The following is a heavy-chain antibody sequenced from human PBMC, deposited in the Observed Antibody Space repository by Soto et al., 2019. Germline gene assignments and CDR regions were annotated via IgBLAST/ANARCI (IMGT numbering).Heavy chain of an antibody. J-gene: IGHJ6*02. CDR1: GGSFSGYY. CDR2: INHSGST. CDR3: ARHRYGSGKSYYYYGMDV. Sequence: SETLSLTCAVYGGSFSGYYWSWLRQPPGKGLEWIGEINHSGSTNYNPSLKSRVTISVDTSKNQFSLKLSSVTAADTAVYYCARHRYGSGKSYYYYGMDVWGQGTTVTVSS. V-gene: IGHV4-34*01. D-gene: IGHD3-10*01.